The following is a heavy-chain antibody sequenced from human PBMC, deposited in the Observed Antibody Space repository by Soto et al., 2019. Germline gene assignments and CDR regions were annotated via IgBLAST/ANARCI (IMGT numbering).Heavy chain of an antibody. V-gene: IGHV3-23*01. CDR1: GFTFSSYG. D-gene: IGHD6-13*01. J-gene: IGHJ4*02. CDR3: TKEKDISSWYGFGY. Sequence: EVQLLESGGGLVQPGGSLRLSCAASGFTFSSYGMTWVRQAPGKGLGWVSAISGSGGGTWYAASVKGRSTISRANDMNTVSLHMNSLRAEDTAAYCCTKEKDISSWYGFGYGGQGSLGTAS. CDR2: ISGSGGGT.